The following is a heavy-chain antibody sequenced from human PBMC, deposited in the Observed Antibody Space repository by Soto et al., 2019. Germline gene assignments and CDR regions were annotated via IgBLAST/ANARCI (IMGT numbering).Heavy chain of an antibody. CDR1: VDSISTVDYF. V-gene: IGHV4-30-4*01. CDR3: ARRVTPPGAGCFDP. CDR2: IYKSTTT. J-gene: IGHJ5*02. D-gene: IGHD2-21*02. Sequence: SETLSLTCSFSVDSISTVDYFWAWIRKPPGQALEYIGYIYKSTTTYYNPSFEGRVAISLDTSKSQFSLTVTSVTAADTAVYYCARRVTPPGAGCFDPWGQGTLVTVSS.